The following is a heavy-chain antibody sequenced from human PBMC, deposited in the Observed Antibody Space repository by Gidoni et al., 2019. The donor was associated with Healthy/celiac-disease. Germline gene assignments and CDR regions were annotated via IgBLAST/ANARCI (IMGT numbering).Heavy chain of an antibody. Sequence: QVQLVESGGGVVQPGRSLRLSWAASGFTFSSYAMHWVRQAPGKGLEWVAVISYDGSNKSYADSVKGRFTISRDNSKNTLYLQMNSLRAEDTAVYYCARELEAKVVVADPDAFDIWGQGTMVTVSS. CDR3: ARELEAKVVVADPDAFDI. J-gene: IGHJ3*02. CDR2: ISYDGSNK. V-gene: IGHV3-30-3*01. CDR1: GFTFSSYA. D-gene: IGHD2-15*01.